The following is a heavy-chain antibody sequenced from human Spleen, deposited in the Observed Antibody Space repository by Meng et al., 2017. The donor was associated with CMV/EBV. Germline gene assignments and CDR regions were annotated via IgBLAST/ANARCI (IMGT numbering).Heavy chain of an antibody. D-gene: IGHD4-11*01. J-gene: IGHJ4*02. CDR3: ARPYYGNYRFDY. CDR2: IRSRAYGGTT. CDR1: GFTFGDYA. Sequence: GESLKISCTTSGFTFGDYALSWVRQAPGKGLEWVGFIRSRAYGGTTEYAASVRGRFTISRDGSKTIAYLHMNSLKVDDTAVYYCARPYYGNYRFDYWGQGTLVTVSS. V-gene: IGHV3-49*04.